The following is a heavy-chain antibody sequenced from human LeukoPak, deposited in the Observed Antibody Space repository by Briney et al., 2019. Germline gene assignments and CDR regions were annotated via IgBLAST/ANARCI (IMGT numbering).Heavy chain of an antibody. CDR3: ARVSEQLANERPDY. J-gene: IGHJ4*02. Sequence: VASVKVSCKASGYTFTGYYMHWVRQAPGQGLEWMGWINPNSGGTNYAQKFQGRVTMTRDTSISTAYMELSRLRSDDTAVYYCARVSEQLANERPDYRGQGTLVTVSS. D-gene: IGHD6-13*01. CDR1: GYTFTGYY. V-gene: IGHV1-2*02. CDR2: INPNSGGT.